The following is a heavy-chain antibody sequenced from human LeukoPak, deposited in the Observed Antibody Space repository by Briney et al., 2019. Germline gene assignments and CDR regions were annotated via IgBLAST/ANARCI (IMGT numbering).Heavy chain of an antibody. D-gene: IGHD5-18*01. Sequence: SETLSLTCTISGGSISSYYWNWIRQPPGKGLEWIGYFYYSGNTNYNPSLNSRLTISLDTSKNQFSLKLSSVTAADTAVYYCASARVVDTPMSYYMDVWGKGTTVTVSS. J-gene: IGHJ6*03. CDR3: ASARVVDTPMSYYMDV. CDR1: GGSISSYY. CDR2: FYYSGNT. V-gene: IGHV4-59*01.